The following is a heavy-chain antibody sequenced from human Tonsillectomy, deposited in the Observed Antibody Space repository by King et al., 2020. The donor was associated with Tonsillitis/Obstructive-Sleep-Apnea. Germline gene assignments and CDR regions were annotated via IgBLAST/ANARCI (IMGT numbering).Heavy chain of an antibody. CDR2: IYYSGST. CDR1: GGSISSSSYY. D-gene: IGHD3-22*01. J-gene: IGHJ4*02. V-gene: IGHV4-39*01. CDR3: ARHRYYYDSSRYSFDY. Sequence: QLQESGPGLVKPSETLSLTCTVSGGSISSSSYYWGWIRQPPGKRLEWIGSIYYSGSTYYNPSLKSRVTISVDTSKNQFSLQLSSVTAAEPAVYYCARHRYYYDSSRYSFDYWGQGTLVTVSS.